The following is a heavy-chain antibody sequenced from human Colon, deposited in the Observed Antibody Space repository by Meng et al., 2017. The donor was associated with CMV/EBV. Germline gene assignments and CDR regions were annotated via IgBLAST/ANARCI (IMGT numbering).Heavy chain of an antibody. CDR3: ARELVVVIPDDL. J-gene: IGHJ5*02. D-gene: IGHD2-2*01. V-gene: IGHV1-2*02. CDR1: GYTFTGHH. Sequence: ASVKVSCKASGYTFTGHHMHWVRQVPGQGLEWMGWINSNSGGTKYAQKFQGRVTMTRDTSISTAYMELTSLRSDDTAVYYCARELVVVIPDDLWGQGTLVTVSS. CDR2: INSNSGGT.